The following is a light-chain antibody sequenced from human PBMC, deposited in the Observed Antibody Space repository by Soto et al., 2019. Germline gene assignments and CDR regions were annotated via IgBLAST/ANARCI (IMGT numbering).Light chain of an antibody. J-gene: IGKJ4*01. CDR2: GAS. Sequence: EVMMSQSPTTLPVSPGDGGTLSCRASQSISGYLAWYQQKPGQPPRLLIYGASTRATGIPARFSGSGSGTEFTLTISSLEADDLAVYYCQQYGSSPLTFGGGTKVDI. V-gene: IGKV3-15*01. CDR3: QQYGSSPLT. CDR1: QSISGY.